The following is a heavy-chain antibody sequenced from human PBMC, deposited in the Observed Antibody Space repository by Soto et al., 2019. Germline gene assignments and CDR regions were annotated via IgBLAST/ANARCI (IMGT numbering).Heavy chain of an antibody. CDR1: GGSISSGGYY. Sequence: QVQLQESGPGLVKPSQTLSLTCTVSGGSISSGGYYWSWIRQHPGKGLEWIGYIYYSGSTYYNPSLKRRVTISVDPSKHQFPLKLSSVTAADTAVYYCARVGGINWFDPWGQGTLVTVSS. CDR2: IYYSGST. J-gene: IGHJ5*02. V-gene: IGHV4-31*03. D-gene: IGHD3-16*01. CDR3: ARVGGINWFDP.